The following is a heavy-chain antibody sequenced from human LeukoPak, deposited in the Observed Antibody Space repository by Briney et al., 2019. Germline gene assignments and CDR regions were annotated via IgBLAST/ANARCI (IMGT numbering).Heavy chain of an antibody. Sequence: PGGSLRLSCVASGFTFSNYAMSWVRQAPGKGLEWVSGITGSGGSTYCADSVKGRFTISRDNSKSTLYLQMNSLRDDDTAVYYCAKKRVDDRPPLHWGQGTLVTVSS. CDR1: GFTFSNYA. CDR3: AKKRVDDRPPLH. V-gene: IGHV3-23*01. CDR2: ITGSGGST. D-gene: IGHD6-25*01. J-gene: IGHJ4*02.